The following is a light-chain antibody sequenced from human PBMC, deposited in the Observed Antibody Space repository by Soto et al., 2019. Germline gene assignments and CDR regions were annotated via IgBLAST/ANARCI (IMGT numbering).Light chain of an antibody. CDR1: QNLGTLY. V-gene: IGKV3D-20*02. CDR3: LQHNNWWT. Sequence: EIVLTQSPGTLSLSPGERGTLSCRASQNLGTLYLAWFQQKSGQAPRLLIYSASRRATGIPDRFTGSGSGTDFTLTINSLQSEDFAVYYCLQHNNWWTFGQGTKVDIK. J-gene: IGKJ1*01. CDR2: SAS.